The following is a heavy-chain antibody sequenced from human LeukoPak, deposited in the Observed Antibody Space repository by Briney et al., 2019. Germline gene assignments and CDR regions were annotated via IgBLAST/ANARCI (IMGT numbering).Heavy chain of an antibody. CDR1: GGSISSSSYY. CDR2: IYYSGST. CDR3: ARVEDWFDP. V-gene: IGHV4-39*07. Sequence: SETLSLTCTVSGGSISSSSYYWGWIRQPPGKGLEWIGSIYYSGSTYYNPSLKSRVTISVDTSKNQFSLKLSSVTAADTAVYYCARVEDWFDPWGQGTLVTVSS. J-gene: IGHJ5*02.